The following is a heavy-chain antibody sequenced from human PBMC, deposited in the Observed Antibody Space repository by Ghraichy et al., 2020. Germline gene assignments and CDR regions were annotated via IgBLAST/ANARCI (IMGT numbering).Heavy chain of an antibody. V-gene: IGHV4-34*01. Sequence: SETLSLTCAVYGGSFSGYYWSWIRQPPGKGLEWIGEINHSGSTNYNPSLKSRVTISVDTSKNQFSLKLSSVTAADTAVYYCARGRDSSSWDAFDIWGQVTMVTVSS. CDR1: GGSFSGYY. D-gene: IGHD6-13*01. J-gene: IGHJ3*02. CDR3: ARGRDSSSWDAFDI. CDR2: INHSGST.